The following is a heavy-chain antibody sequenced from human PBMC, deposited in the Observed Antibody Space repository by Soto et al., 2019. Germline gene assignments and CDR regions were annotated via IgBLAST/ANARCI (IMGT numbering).Heavy chain of an antibody. V-gene: IGHV3-30-3*01. CDR3: ARDPIVVVVAATRDFDY. Sequence: QVQLVESGGGVVQPGRSLRLSCAASGFTFSSYAMHWVRQAPGKGLEWVAVISYDGSNKYYADSVKGRFTISRDNSKNTRYLQMNSLRAEDTAVYYCARDPIVVVVAATRDFDYWGQGTLVTVSS. CDR1: GFTFSSYA. J-gene: IGHJ4*02. CDR2: ISYDGSNK. D-gene: IGHD2-15*01.